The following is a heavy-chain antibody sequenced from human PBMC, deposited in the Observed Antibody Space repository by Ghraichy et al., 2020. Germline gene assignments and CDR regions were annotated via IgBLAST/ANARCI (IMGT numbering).Heavy chain of an antibody. V-gene: IGHV1-46*01. CDR1: GYTFTSYY. CDR2: INPSGGST. Sequence: ASVKVSCKASGYTFTSYYMHWVRQAPGQGLEWMGIINPSGGSTSYAQKFQGRVTMTRDTSTSTVYMELSSLRSEDTAVYYCARDETTLTTGYYYGMDVWGQGTTVTVSS. D-gene: IGHD4-17*01. CDR3: ARDETTLTTGYYYGMDV. J-gene: IGHJ6*02.